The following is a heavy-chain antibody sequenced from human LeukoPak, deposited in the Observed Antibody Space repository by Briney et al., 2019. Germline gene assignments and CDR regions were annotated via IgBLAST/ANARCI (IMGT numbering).Heavy chain of an antibody. CDR2: IYSGDSI. V-gene: IGHV3-66*01. J-gene: IGHJ4*02. CDR3: VRDAY. Sequence: GGSLRLSCAAPGFTFSYKYMSGVRQAPGKGLEWVSVIYSGDSIYYADSVKGRFTISRDNSKNTLYLQMDSLRDEDTAVYYCVRDAYWGQGTLVTVSS. CDR1: GFTFSYKY.